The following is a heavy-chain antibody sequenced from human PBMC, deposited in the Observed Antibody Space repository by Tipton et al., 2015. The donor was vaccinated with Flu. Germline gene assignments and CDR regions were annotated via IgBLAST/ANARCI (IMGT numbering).Heavy chain of an antibody. D-gene: IGHD2-15*01. J-gene: IGHJ4*02. Sequence: QMQLVQSGAEVKKPGSSVKVSCKASGGTFSNFALSWVRQAPGQGLEWMGRIIPILGITNYAQKFQGRVTITVDQSTSTGYMEMSSLRSEDTAVYYCARDCSGGNCYSAHWGQGTLVTVSS. CDR2: IIPILGIT. CDR1: GGTFSNFA. CDR3: ARDCSGGNCYSAH. V-gene: IGHV1-69*09.